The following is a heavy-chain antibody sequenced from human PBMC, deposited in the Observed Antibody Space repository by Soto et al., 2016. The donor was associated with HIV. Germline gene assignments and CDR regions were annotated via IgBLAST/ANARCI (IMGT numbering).Heavy chain of an antibody. J-gene: IGHJ4*02. Sequence: VQLVESGGGLVQPGGSLRLSCAASGFTFSSYWMHWVRQAPGKGLVWVSRINSDGSSTSYADSVKGRFTISRDNAKNTLYLQMNSLRAEDTAVYYCARGSGEDYGSGSYYHPFGYWGQGTLVTVSS. CDR3: ARGSGEDYGSGSYYHPFGY. V-gene: IGHV3-74*01. CDR2: INSDGSST. D-gene: IGHD3-10*01. CDR1: GFTFSSYW.